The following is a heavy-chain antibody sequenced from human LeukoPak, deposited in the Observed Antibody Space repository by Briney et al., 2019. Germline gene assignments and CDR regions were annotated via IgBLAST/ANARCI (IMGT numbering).Heavy chain of an antibody. CDR3: ASGVVAANYFDY. CDR2: INWNGGST. V-gene: IGHV3-20*04. Sequence: GGSLRLSCATSGFTFDDYGMSWVRQAPGKGLEWVSGINWNGGSTGYADSVKGRFSISRDNAKNALYLQMNSLRAEDTALYYCASGVVAANYFDYWGQGTLVTVSS. D-gene: IGHD2-15*01. CDR1: GFTFDDYG. J-gene: IGHJ4*02.